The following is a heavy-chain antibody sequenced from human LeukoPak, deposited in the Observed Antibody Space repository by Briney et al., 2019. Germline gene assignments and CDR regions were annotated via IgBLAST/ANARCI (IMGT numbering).Heavy chain of an antibody. V-gene: IGHV1-3*01. D-gene: IGHD3-16*02. Sequence: ASVKVSCKASGYTFTSYAMHWVRQAPGQRLEWMGWINADNGNTKYSQKFQGRVTITRDTSASTAYMELSSLRSEDTAVYYCASSRGDDYVWGSYRYQIDYWGQGTLVTVSS. CDR2: INADNGNT. J-gene: IGHJ4*02. CDR1: GYTFTSYA. CDR3: ASSRGDDYVWGSYRYQIDY.